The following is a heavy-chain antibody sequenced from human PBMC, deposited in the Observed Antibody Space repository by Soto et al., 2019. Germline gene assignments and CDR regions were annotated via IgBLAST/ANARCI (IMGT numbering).Heavy chain of an antibody. D-gene: IGHD3-10*01. Sequence: ASVKVSCKASGYTFTSYDINWVRQATGQGIEWMGWMNPNSGNTGYAQKFQGRVTMTRNTSISTAYMELSSLRSEDTAVYYCSRGQKRGWFGELLDYYYYYMDVWGKGTTVTVSS. CDR3: SRGQKRGWFGELLDYYYYYMDV. V-gene: IGHV1-8*01. CDR1: GYTFTSYD. CDR2: MNPNSGNT. J-gene: IGHJ6*03.